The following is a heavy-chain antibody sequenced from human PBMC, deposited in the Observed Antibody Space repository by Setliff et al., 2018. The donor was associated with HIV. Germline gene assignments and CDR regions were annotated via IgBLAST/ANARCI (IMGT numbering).Heavy chain of an antibody. V-gene: IGHV3-23*01. CDR3: AKVEGYSGRYPVDY. CDR2: ISGGGGTT. J-gene: IGHJ4*02. D-gene: IGHD5-12*01. Sequence: GGSLRLSCAATGFSFSSFGMCGVRQAPGKGLEWVSGISGGGGTTYYADSVKGRFTISRDNSKNTLYLQMNSLRVEDTAVYYCAKVEGYSGRYPVDYWGQGTLVTVSS. CDR1: GFSFSSFG.